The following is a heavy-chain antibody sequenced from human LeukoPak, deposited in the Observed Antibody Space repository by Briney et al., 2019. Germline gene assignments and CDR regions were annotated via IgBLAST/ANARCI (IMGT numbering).Heavy chain of an antibody. CDR2: IVVGSCNT. CDR3: AASPDYYDSSGYSYYFDY. CDR1: GFTFTSSA. J-gene: IGHJ4*02. V-gene: IGHV1-58*01. Sequence: TSVNVSCKASGFTFTSSAVQWVRQAGGQRLEWIGWIVVGSCNTNYAQKFQERVTITRDMSTSTAYMELSSLRSEDTAVYYCAASPDYYDSSGYSYYFDYWGQGTLVTVSS. D-gene: IGHD3-22*01.